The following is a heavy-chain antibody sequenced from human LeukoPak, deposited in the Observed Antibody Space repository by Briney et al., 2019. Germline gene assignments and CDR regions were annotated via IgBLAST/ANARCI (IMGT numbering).Heavy chain of an antibody. CDR1: GFTFSDYY. CDR3: AMRYCSGGSCYSHAFDI. CDR2: ISSSGSTI. D-gene: IGHD2-15*01. V-gene: IGHV3-11*01. J-gene: IGHJ3*02. Sequence: GGSLRLSCAASGFTFSDYYMSWIRQAPGKGLEWVSYISSSGSTIYYADSVKGRFTISRDNAKNSLYLQMNSLRAEDTAVYYCAMRYCSGGSCYSHAFDIWGQGTMVTVSS.